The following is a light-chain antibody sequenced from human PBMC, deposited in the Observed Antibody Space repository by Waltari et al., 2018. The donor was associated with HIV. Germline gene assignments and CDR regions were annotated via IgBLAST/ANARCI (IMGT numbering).Light chain of an antibody. V-gene: IGLV2-14*01. CDR2: DVS. Sequence: QSALTQPASVSGSPGQSITISCTGTSSDVGGYNYVSWYQQQPGKAPKLMIYDVSKLPSGVSNRFSGSKSGNTASLAISGLQAEDEADYYCSSYTSSSTLVFGGGTKLTVL. J-gene: IGLJ3*02. CDR3: SSYTSSSTLV. CDR1: SSDVGGYNY.